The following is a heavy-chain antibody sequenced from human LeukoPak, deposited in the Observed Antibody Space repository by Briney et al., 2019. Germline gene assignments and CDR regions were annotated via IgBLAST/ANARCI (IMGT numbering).Heavy chain of an antibody. CDR1: GGSISSVASD. V-gene: IGHV4-31*03. CDR3: ARAARQGFTMIVVPFFYFDL. D-gene: IGHD3-22*01. J-gene: IGHJ2*01. Sequence: KPSQTLSLTCTVSGGSISSVASDCGWIRQPPKRGLGWVGYINHSGSTYYNPSLGSRVTMSVDTSKNQFSLKLSSVTAADSAVYYCARAARQGFTMIVVPFFYFDLWGRGTLVTVSS. CDR2: INHSGST.